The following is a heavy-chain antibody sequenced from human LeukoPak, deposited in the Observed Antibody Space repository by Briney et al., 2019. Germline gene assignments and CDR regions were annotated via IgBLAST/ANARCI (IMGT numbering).Heavy chain of an antibody. J-gene: IGHJ6*03. CDR2: ISSSSSYI. CDR3: ARLVDIVATTTNYYYMDV. D-gene: IGHD5-12*01. CDR1: GFTFSTFW. V-gene: IGHV3-21*01. Sequence: AGGSLRLSCAASGFTFSTFWMSWVRQAPGKGLEWVSSISSSSSYIYYADSVKGRFTISRDNAKNSLYLQMNSLRAEDTAVYYCARLVDIVATTTNYYYMDVWGKGTTVTVSS.